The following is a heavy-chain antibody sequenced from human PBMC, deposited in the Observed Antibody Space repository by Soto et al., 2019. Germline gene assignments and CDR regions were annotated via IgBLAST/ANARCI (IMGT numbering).Heavy chain of an antibody. Sequence: SETLSLTCAVYGGSFSCYYWSCIRQPPGKGLEWIGEINHSGSTNYNPSLKSRVTISVDTSKNQFSLKLSSVTAADTAVYYCARGHRGYGGSWGQGTLVTVSS. J-gene: IGHJ5*02. CDR1: GGSFSCYY. CDR2: INHSGST. V-gene: IGHV4-34*01. D-gene: IGHD3-10*01. CDR3: ARGHRGYGGS.